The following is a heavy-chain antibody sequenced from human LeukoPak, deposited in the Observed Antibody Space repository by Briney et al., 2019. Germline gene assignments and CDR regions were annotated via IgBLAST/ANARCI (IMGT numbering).Heavy chain of an antibody. CDR1: GFTFNTYG. Sequence: GGSLRLSCTASGFTFNTYGIHWVRQAPGKGLEWVAVISYDGSNKYYADSVKGRFTISRDNSKNTLYLQMNSLRAEDTAVYYCARETTAIRHYGMDVWGQGTTVTVSS. CDR2: ISYDGSNK. V-gene: IGHV3-30*03. J-gene: IGHJ6*02. CDR3: ARETTAIRHYGMDV. D-gene: IGHD1-1*01.